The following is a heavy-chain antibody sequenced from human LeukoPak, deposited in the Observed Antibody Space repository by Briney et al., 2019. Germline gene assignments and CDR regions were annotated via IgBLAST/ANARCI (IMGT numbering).Heavy chain of an antibody. CDR3: AKGAKWGYSYGQSDY. J-gene: IGHJ4*02. Sequence: QPGRSLRLSCAASGFTFDDYAMHWVRQAPGKGLEWVSGISWNSGSIGYADSVKGRFTISRDNAKNSLYLQMNSLRAEDMALYYCAKGAKWGYSYGQSDYWGQGTLVTVSS. V-gene: IGHV3-9*03. CDR1: GFTFDDYA. CDR2: ISWNSGSI. D-gene: IGHD5-18*01.